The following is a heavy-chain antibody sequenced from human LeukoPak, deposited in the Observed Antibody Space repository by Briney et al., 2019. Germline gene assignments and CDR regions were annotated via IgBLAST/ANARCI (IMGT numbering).Heavy chain of an antibody. V-gene: IGHV1-46*01. J-gene: IGHJ6*02. CDR1: GYTFTSYY. Sequence: ASVKVSCKASGYTFTSYYMHWVRQAPGQGLEWMGIINPSGGSTSYAQKFQGRVTITRDTSASTAYMELSSLRSEDTAVYYCARDGTASAYYYYYGMDVWGQGTTVTVSS. CDR3: ARDGTASAYYYYYGMDV. D-gene: IGHD1-26*01. CDR2: INPSGGST.